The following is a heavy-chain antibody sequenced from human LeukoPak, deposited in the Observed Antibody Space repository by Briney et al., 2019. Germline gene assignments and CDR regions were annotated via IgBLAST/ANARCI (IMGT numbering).Heavy chain of an antibody. D-gene: IGHD4-17*01. CDR2: ISGSSSYT. Sequence: KPGGSLRLSCAASGFTFSDYYMSWIRQAPGKGLGWVSYISGSSSYTIYADSVKGRFTISRDNAKNSLYLQMNSLRAEDTAVYYCARVTLYGESALDYWGQGTLVTVSS. V-gene: IGHV3-11*06. J-gene: IGHJ4*02. CDR3: ARVTLYGESALDY. CDR1: GFTFSDYY.